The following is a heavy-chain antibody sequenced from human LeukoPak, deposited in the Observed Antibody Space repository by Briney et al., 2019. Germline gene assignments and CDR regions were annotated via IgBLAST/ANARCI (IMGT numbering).Heavy chain of an antibody. CDR3: TSRYCTTTNCYSFDS. J-gene: IGHJ3*02. D-gene: IGHD2-2*01. CDR2: INTDGSTT. Sequence: GGSLRLSCAASGFTFSSYWMHWVRQAPGKGLMWVSRINTDGSTTSYADSVKGRFTISRDNAKNSLYLQMNSLRVEDTAVYYCTSRYCTTTNCYSFDSWGQGTMVTVSS. V-gene: IGHV3-74*01. CDR1: GFTFSSYW.